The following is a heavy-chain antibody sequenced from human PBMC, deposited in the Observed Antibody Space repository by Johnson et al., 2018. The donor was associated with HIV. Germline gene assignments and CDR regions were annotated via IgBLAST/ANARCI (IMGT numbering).Heavy chain of an antibody. V-gene: IGHV3-9*01. J-gene: IGHJ3*02. CDR3: AKDPFSLGVVMTALDI. CDR1: GFNFDDFA. CDR2: ISWNRASV. Sequence: VQLVESGGGLVQPGRSLRLSCTASGFNFDDFAMHWVRQAPGKGLEWVSSISWNRASVAYADSVKGRFTISRDSAKKSLYLQMNSLSAEDAALYYCAKDPFSLGVVMTALDIWGQGTSVAVSS. D-gene: IGHD3-3*01.